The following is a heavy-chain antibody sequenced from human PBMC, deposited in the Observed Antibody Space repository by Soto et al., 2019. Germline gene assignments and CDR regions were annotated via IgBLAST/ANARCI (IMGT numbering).Heavy chain of an antibody. CDR2: INAGNGNT. CDR1: GYTFTSYA. V-gene: IGHV1-3*01. J-gene: IGHJ4*02. CDR3: ARLSRLRLGELSFDY. D-gene: IGHD3-16*02. Sequence: ASVKVSCKASGYTFTSYAMHWVRQAPGQRLEWMGWINAGNGNTKYSQKFQGRVTITRDTSASTAYMELSSLRSEDTAVYYCARLSRLRLGELSFDYWGQGTLVTSPQ.